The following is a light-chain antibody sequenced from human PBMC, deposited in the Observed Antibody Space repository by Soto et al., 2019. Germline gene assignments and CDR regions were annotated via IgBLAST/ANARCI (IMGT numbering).Light chain of an antibody. Sequence: DIQMTQSPFSLSRSVGDRVTITCRASQDIGSDLGWYQQKPGNAPQRLIYSASSLQSGVTSRFSGSGSGTYFILTISSLQPDDFATYYCLQHSNFPYTFGQGTKLEIK. CDR1: QDIGSD. CDR2: SAS. J-gene: IGKJ2*01. V-gene: IGKV1-17*01. CDR3: LQHSNFPYT.